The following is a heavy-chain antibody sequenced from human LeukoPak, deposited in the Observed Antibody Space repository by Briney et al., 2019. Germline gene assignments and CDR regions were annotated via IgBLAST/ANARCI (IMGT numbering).Heavy chain of an antibody. J-gene: IGHJ4*02. CDR3: ARDPAAGQFDY. CDR2: ISSSGSTI. CDR1: GFTFSSYE. V-gene: IGHV3-48*03. Sequence: QPGGSLRLSCAASGFTFSSYEMNWVRQAPGKGLEWVSYISSSGSTIYYADSVKGRFTISRDNAKNTLYLQMNSLRAEDTAVYYCARDPAAGQFDYWGQGTLVTVSS. D-gene: IGHD6-13*01.